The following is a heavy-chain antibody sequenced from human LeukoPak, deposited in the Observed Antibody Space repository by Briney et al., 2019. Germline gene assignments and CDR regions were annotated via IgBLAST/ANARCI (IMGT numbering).Heavy chain of an antibody. CDR1: GFTFSSYW. Sequence: GGSLRLSCAASGFTFSSYWMHWVRQAPGKGLVWVSRIYSDGNFTTYADSVMGRFTISRNNAKNTLYLQMNSLRAEDTAVYYCARSGVWSKGPDYWGQGTLVTVSS. CDR2: IYSDGNFT. CDR3: ARSGVWSKGPDY. J-gene: IGHJ4*02. V-gene: IGHV3-74*01. D-gene: IGHD1-26*01.